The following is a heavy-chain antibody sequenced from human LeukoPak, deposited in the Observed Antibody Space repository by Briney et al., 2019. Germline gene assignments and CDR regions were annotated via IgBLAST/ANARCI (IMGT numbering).Heavy chain of an antibody. J-gene: IGHJ3*02. D-gene: IGHD1-20*01. CDR2: ISAYNGNT. CDR1: GYTFTSYG. V-gene: IGHV1-18*01. Sequence: ASVKVSCKASGYTFTSYGISWVRQAPGQGLEWMGWISAYNGNTNYAQKLQGRVTMTTDTSTSTAYMELRSLRSDDTAVYYCARDKAGITGTTGAFDIWGQGTMVTVSS. CDR3: ARDKAGITGTTGAFDI.